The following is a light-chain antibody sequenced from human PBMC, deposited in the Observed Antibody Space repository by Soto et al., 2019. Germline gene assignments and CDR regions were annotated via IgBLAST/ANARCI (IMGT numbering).Light chain of an antibody. Sequence: QCVLTRPASVSGSPGQRVTISCTGSSSNIGAGYDVHWYQQLPGTAPKLLIYGNSNRPSGVPDRFSGSKSGTSASLAITGLQAEDEADYYCQSYDSSLSGYVFGTGTKVTVL. CDR3: QSYDSSLSGYV. J-gene: IGLJ1*01. CDR1: SSNIGAGYD. V-gene: IGLV1-40*01. CDR2: GNS.